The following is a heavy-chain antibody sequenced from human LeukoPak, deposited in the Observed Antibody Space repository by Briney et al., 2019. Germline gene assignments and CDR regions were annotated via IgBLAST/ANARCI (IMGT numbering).Heavy chain of an antibody. V-gene: IGHV4-61*01. D-gene: IGHD5-24*01. J-gene: IGHJ4*02. Sequence: SETLSLTCTVSGGSVSSGSYYWSWIRQPPGKGLEWIGEINHSGSTNYNPSLKSRVTISVDTSKNQFSLKLSSVTAADTAVYYCARDERWLHKTFDYWGQGTLVTVSS. CDR3: ARDERWLHKTFDY. CDR1: GGSVSSGSYY. CDR2: INHSGST.